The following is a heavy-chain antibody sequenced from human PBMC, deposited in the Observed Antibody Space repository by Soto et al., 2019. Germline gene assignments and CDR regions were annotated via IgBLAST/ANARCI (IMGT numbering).Heavy chain of an antibody. J-gene: IGHJ4*02. CDR1: GFTFSSYG. D-gene: IGHD6-19*01. CDR2: IWYDGSNK. V-gene: IGHV3-33*01. CDR3: GRDLPEYSIKYSSGYLCDY. Sequence: GGSLRLSCAASGFTFSSYGMHWVRQAPGKGLEWVAVIWYDGSNKYYADSVKGRFTISRDNSKNTLYLQMNSLRAEDTAVYYWGRDLPEYSIKYSSGYLCDYWGQGTLVTVSS.